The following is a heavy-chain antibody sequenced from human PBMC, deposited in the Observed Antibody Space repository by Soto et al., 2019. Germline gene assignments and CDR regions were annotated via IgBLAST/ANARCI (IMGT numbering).Heavy chain of an antibody. J-gene: IGHJ6*03. CDR1: GGSFSGYY. V-gene: IGHV4-34*01. CDR2: ITHSGRD. Sequence: QVQLQQGGAGLWNPAETLSLTCAVYGGSFSGYYLSWIRQPPGKGLEWIGEITHSGRDNDNPCLKSRVTRSVDTSKEQFSLQPSFVTAADTAVYYCARGRIDTRFYSNYYGPGSYLHYYMDVWGKGTTVTVS. D-gene: IGHD3-10*01. CDR3: ARGRIDTRFYSNYYGPGSYLHYYMDV.